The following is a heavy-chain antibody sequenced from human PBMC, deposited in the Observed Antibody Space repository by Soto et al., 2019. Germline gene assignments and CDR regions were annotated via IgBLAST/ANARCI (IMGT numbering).Heavy chain of an antibody. CDR3: ARGIRIFGVVIFYRGTSTVEPNFDY. CDR2: INHSGST. CDR1: VGSFSCYY. V-gene: IGHV4-34*01. J-gene: IGHJ4*02. D-gene: IGHD3-3*01. Sequence: SDTLSLTCAVYVGSFSCYYWSWIRQPPGKGLEWIGEINHSGSTNYNPSLKSRVTISVDTSKNQFSLKLSSVTAADTAVYYCARGIRIFGVVIFYRGTSTVEPNFDYWGQGTLVTVSS.